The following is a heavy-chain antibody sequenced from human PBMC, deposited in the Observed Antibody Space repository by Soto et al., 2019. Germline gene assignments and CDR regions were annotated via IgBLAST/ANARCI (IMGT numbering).Heavy chain of an antibody. CDR2: ISTDNGNT. CDR1: GYTFPSSG. J-gene: IGHJ6*01. D-gene: IGHD3-3*01. V-gene: IGHV1-18*01. CDR3: ARDQGITTSGAYSMSYYGMDV. Sequence: ASVKVSCKTSGYTFPSSGNSWVRQAPGQGLEWMGWISTDNGNTKYAQHLQGRVSMTTDTSTSTAYMDLRSLRSDDTAVYYCARDQGITTSGAYSMSYYGMDVWG.